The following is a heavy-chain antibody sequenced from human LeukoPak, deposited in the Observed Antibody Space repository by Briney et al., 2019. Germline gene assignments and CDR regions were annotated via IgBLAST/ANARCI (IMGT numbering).Heavy chain of an antibody. V-gene: IGHV3-9*01. CDR1: GFTFDDYA. D-gene: IGHD2-2*01. J-gene: IGHJ4*02. Sequence: GGSLRLSCAASGFTFDDYAMHWVRQAPGKGLEWVSGISWNSGSIGYADSVKGRFTISRDNAKNTLYLQMNSLRAEDTAVYYCARDQGVLVPAAFDYWGQGTLVTVSS. CDR3: ARDQGVLVPAAFDY. CDR2: ISWNSGSI.